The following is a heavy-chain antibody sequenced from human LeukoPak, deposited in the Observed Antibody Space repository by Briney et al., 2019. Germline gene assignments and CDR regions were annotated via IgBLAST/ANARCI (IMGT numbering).Heavy chain of an antibody. V-gene: IGHV3-21*01. CDR1: GFTFSTYG. Sequence: GGSLRLSCAASGFTFSTYGMNWVRQAPGKGLEWVSSISSSSHIYYADSVKGRFTISRDNAKNSLYLQMNSLRAEDTAVYYCARAYCSSISCYYYFDYWGQGTLVTLSS. J-gene: IGHJ4*02. CDR3: ARAYCSSISCYYYFDY. D-gene: IGHD2-2*01. CDR2: ISSSSHI.